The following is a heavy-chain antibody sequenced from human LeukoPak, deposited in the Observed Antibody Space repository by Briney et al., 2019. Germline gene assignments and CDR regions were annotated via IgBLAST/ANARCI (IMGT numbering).Heavy chain of an antibody. CDR3: TDGITVADSH. D-gene: IGHD3-10*01. V-gene: IGHV3-73*01. CDR2: IRSKANSYAT. J-gene: IGHJ4*02. CDR1: GFTFSGSA. Sequence: PGGSLRLSCAASGFTFSGSAMHWVRQASGKGLEWVGRIRSKANSYATAYAASVKGRFTISRDDSKNTAYLQMNSLKTEDTAVYYCTDGITVADSHWGQGTLVTVSS.